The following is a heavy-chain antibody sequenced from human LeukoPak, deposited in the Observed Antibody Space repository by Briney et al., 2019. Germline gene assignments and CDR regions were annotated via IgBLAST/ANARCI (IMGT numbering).Heavy chain of an antibody. V-gene: IGHV3-21*01. J-gene: IGHJ6*02. CDR3: ARELVRGVIIRDYYYYYGMDV. Sequence: KPGGSLRLSCAASGFTFNSYSMNWVRQAPGKGLEWVSSISSSSSYIYYADSVKGRFTISRDNAKNSLYLQMNSLRAEDTAVYYCARELVRGVIIRDYYYYYGMDVWGQGTTVTVSS. CDR1: GFTFNSYS. D-gene: IGHD3-10*01. CDR2: ISSSSSYI.